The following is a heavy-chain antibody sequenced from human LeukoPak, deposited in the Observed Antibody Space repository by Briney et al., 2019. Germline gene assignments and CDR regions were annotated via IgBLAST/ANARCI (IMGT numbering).Heavy chain of an antibody. Sequence: TGGSLRLSCAASGFTFSSYAMHWVRQAPGKGLEWVAVISYDGSNKYYADSVKGRFTISRDNSKNTLYLQMNSLRAEDTAMYFCARRMPGDAFDVWGQGTMVTVSS. D-gene: IGHD2-2*01. CDR1: GFTFSSYA. J-gene: IGHJ3*01. CDR2: ISYDGSNK. CDR3: ARRMPGDAFDV. V-gene: IGHV3-30*04.